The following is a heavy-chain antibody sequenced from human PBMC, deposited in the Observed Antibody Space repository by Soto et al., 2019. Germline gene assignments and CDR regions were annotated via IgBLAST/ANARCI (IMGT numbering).Heavy chain of an antibody. V-gene: IGHV3-33*01. CDR3: ARDPSYYDSSGYYYYFDY. Sequence: PGGSLRLSCAASGFTFSSYGMHWVRQAPGKGLEWVAVIWYDGSNKYYADSVKGRFTISRDNSKNTLYLQMNSLRAEDTAVYYCARDPSYYDSSGYYYYFDYWGQGTLVTVSS. CDR1: GFTFSSYG. D-gene: IGHD3-22*01. J-gene: IGHJ4*02. CDR2: IWYDGSNK.